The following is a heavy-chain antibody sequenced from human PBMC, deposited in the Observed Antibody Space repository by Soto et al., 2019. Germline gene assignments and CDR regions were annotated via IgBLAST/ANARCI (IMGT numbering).Heavy chain of an antibody. Sequence: GGSLRLSCAASGFTFSSYAMHWVRQAPGKGLEWVAVISYDGSNKYYADSVKGRFTISRDNSKNTLYLQMNSLRAEDTAVYYCARDSGSEYYDSSGSFFDYWGQGTLVTVSS. CDR3: ARDSGSEYYDSSGSFFDY. CDR1: GFTFSSYA. V-gene: IGHV3-30-3*01. D-gene: IGHD3-22*01. J-gene: IGHJ4*02. CDR2: ISYDGSNK.